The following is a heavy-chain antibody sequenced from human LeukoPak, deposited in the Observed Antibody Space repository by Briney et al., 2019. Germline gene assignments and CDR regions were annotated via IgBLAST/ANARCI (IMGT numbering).Heavy chain of an antibody. V-gene: IGHV5-51*01. CDR2: IYPDDSVT. D-gene: IGHD2-8*01. CDR3: ARSAGDCSNGVCYSYNWFDP. Sequence: YWSWIRQHPGKGLEWMGIIYPDDSVTRYSPSFEGQVTISADKSISAAYLQWSSLRASDTAMYYCARSAGDCSNGVCYSYNWFDPWGQGTLVTVSS. J-gene: IGHJ5*02. CDR1: YW.